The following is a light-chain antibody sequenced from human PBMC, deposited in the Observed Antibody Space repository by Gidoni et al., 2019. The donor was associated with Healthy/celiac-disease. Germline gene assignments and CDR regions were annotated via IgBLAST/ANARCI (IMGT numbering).Light chain of an antibody. CDR2: AAS. CDR3: QQYYSYPWT. V-gene: IGKV1-8*01. CDR1: QCISSY. Sequence: AIRMTQSPSSFSASTGDRVTITCRASQCISSYLAWYQQKPGKAPKLLIYAASTLQSGGPSRFRGSGSGTEFTLTISCLQSEDFAIYDCQQYYSYPWTVGQXTKVESK. J-gene: IGKJ1*01.